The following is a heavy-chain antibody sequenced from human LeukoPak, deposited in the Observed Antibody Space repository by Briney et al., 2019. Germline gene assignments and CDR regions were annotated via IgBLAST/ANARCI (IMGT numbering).Heavy chain of an antibody. D-gene: IGHD2-15*01. Sequence: SETLSLTCAVYGGSFSGYYWSWIRQPPGRGLEWIGEINHSGSTYYNPSLKSRVTISVDTSKNQFSLKLSSVTAADTAVYYCARMRCGGGSCYSYLDYWGQGTLVTVSS. V-gene: IGHV4-34*01. CDR3: ARMRCGGGSCYSYLDY. CDR2: INHSGST. J-gene: IGHJ4*02. CDR1: GGSFSGYY.